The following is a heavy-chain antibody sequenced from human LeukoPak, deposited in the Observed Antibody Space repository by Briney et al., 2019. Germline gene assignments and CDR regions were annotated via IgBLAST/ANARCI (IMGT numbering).Heavy chain of an antibody. CDR3: AKGPQTGWFDT. J-gene: IGHJ5*02. D-gene: IGHD3-10*01. CDR2: INHNGNT. CDR1: SGSFRGHF. Sequence: PSETLSLTCAVYSGSFRGHFCSWLRQPPGKGLEWIGEINHNGNTNYNPSLKSRVTMSVDTSKNQFSLRLNSVTAADTAVYYCAKGPQTGWFDTWGQGTLVTVSS. V-gene: IGHV4-34*01.